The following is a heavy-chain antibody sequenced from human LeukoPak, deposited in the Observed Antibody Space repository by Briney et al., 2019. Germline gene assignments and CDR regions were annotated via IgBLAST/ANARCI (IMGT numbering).Heavy chain of an antibody. CDR2: ISSSSSYI. D-gene: IGHD4-23*01. V-gene: IGHV3-21*01. CDR3: ARDDYGGNSEKDAFDI. CDR1: GFTFSSYS. J-gene: IGHJ3*02. Sequence: GGSLRLSCAASGFTFSSYSMNWVRQAPGKGLEWVSSISSSSSYIYCADSVKGRFTISRDNAKNSLYLQMNSLRAEDTAVYYCARDDYGGNSEKDAFDIWGQGTMVTVSS.